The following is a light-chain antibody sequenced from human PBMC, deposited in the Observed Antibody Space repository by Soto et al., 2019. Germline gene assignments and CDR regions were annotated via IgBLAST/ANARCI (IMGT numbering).Light chain of an antibody. V-gene: IGKV3-11*01. CDR2: DAS. Sequence: PGDRATLSCRASQSVDAYLAWYQQRPGQAPRLLMFDASNRATGTPTRVSGRGSGTDFTLTISSLEPEDFAVYYCQQRSTWSPTFGQGTKVEIK. J-gene: IGKJ1*01. CDR3: QQRSTWSPT. CDR1: QSVDAY.